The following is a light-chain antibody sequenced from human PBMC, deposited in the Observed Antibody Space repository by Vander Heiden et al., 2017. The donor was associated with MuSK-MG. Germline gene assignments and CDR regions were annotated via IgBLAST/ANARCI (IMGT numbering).Light chain of an antibody. Sequence: DIVMTQSPDSLAVSLGVRATINCKSSQSVLYSSNNKNYLAWYQQKPGQPPKLLIYWASTRESGVTDRFSGSGCGTDFTLTISSRQAEDVAVYYCQQYDSTPHWTFGQGTKVEIK. J-gene: IGKJ1*01. CDR1: QSVLYSSNNKNY. CDR2: WAS. CDR3: QQYDSTPHWT. V-gene: IGKV4-1*01.